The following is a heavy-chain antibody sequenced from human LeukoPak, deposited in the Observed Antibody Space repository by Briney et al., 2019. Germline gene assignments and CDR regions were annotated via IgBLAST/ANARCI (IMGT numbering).Heavy chain of an antibody. D-gene: IGHD3-10*01. J-gene: IGHJ4*02. CDR1: GGSVSSGSYY. Sequence: SETLSLTCTVSGGSVSSGSYYWNWIRQPAGKGLEWIGRLYPGGSADYNPSLKSRVTISVDTSKNQFSLKLSSVTAADTAVYYCARHGNLDYYGSGATADPFDYWGQGTLVTVSS. CDR2: LYPGGSA. V-gene: IGHV4-61*02. CDR3: ARHGNLDYYGSGATADPFDY.